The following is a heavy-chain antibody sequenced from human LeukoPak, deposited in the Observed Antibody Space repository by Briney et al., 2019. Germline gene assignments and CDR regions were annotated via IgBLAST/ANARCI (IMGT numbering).Heavy chain of an antibody. D-gene: IGHD3-22*01. Sequence: GASVKVSCKVSGYTLTELSMHWVRQAPGKGLEWMGGFDPEDGETIYAQKLQGRVTMTTDTSTSTAYMELRSLRSDDTAVYYCAISYYYDSSGYYDYYYYGMDVWGQGTTVTVSS. CDR2: FDPEDGET. CDR3: AISYYYDSSGYYDYYYYGMDV. V-gene: IGHV1-24*01. J-gene: IGHJ6*02. CDR1: GYTLTELS.